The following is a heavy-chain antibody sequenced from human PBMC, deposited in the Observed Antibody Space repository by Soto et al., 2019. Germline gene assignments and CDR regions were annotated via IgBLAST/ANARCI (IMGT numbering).Heavy chain of an antibody. CDR1: GGTFSIYA. CDR2: IIPIFGTA. CDR3: ARPILYGSASYYYN. V-gene: IGHV1-69*13. J-gene: IGHJ4*02. Sequence: SVKVSCKASGGTFSIYAISWVLQAPGQGLEWMGGIIPIFGTANYAQKFQGRVTMTADESTSTAYMELSSLRSEDTAVYYCARPILYGSASYYYNWGQETLLTVS. D-gene: IGHD3-10*01.